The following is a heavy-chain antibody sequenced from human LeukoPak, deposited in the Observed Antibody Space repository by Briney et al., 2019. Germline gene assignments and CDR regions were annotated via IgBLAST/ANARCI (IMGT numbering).Heavy chain of an antibody. V-gene: IGHV1-8*01. Sequence: ASVKVSCKAPGYTFTSYDINWVRQATGQGLEWMGWMNPNSGNTGYAQKFQGRVTMTRNTSINTAYMELSSLRSEDTAVYYCARAPEWGKSNFYYYMDVWGKGTTVTVSS. CDR1: GYTFTSYD. CDR2: MNPNSGNT. J-gene: IGHJ6*03. CDR3: ARAPEWGKSNFYYYMDV. D-gene: IGHD1-26*01.